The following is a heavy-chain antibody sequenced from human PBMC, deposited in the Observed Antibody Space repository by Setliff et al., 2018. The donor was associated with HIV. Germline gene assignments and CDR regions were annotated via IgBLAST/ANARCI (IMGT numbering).Heavy chain of an antibody. CDR3: IVNIVGPVTGLDR. V-gene: IGHV1-46*01. J-gene: IGHJ5*02. Sequence: ASVKVSCKASGYTFTSNHMHWGRQAPGQGLGWMGTINPSGGDTIYAPEFQGRVTMTTDTSTRTAYMELSGLTSEDTAVYFCIVNIVGPVTGLDRWGPGTLVTVSS. D-gene: IGHD1-26*01. CDR2: INPSGGDT. CDR1: GYTFTSNH.